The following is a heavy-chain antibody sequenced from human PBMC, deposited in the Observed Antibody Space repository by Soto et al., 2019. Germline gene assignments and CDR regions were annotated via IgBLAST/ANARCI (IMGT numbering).Heavy chain of an antibody. CDR1: GLSLRTTGVG. CDR3: VQSRCGGDCLEIYSSHAYNGLDA. J-gene: IGHJ6*02. V-gene: IGHV2-5*02. Sequence: SGRTLVNPTQTLTLTCTVSGLSLRTTGVGVGWVRQPPGKALEWLALLYWGDDKRYSPSLRSRLTIAKDISEQQVVLTMTNMDTVDTATYYCVQSRCGGDCLEIYSSHAYNGLDAWGQGTKVTV. CDR2: LYWGDDK. D-gene: IGHD2-21*02.